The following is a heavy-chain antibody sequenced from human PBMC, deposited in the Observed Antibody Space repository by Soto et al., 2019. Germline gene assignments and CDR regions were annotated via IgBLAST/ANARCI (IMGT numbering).Heavy chain of an antibody. CDR1: GVAMRGYF. V-gene: IGHV4-59*01. Sequence: SEALALSCAVSGVAMRGYFWTWIRQPPGKGLEWIGYIYYTGRTNYNPSLKSRLTISVDTSNNQFSLRLDSVTAADTAVYYCERDPGYSSSPANWFDPWGQGTLVTVSS. D-gene: IGHD5-18*01. J-gene: IGHJ5*02. CDR2: IYYTGRT. CDR3: ERDPGYSSSPANWFDP.